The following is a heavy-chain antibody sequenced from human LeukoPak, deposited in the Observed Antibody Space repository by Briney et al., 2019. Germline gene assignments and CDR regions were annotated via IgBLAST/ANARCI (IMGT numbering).Heavy chain of an antibody. CDR1: GDSISSYY. V-gene: IGHV4-59*01. CDR3: ATGYSSTWYYFDY. Sequence: SETLSLTCTVSGDSISSYYWSWIRQPPGKGLEWIGYIYHSGSTNYNPSLKSRVTISADTSKDQFSLKLASVTAANTAVYYCATGYSSTWYYFDYWGQGTLVTVSS. J-gene: IGHJ4*02. CDR2: IYHSGST. D-gene: IGHD6-13*01.